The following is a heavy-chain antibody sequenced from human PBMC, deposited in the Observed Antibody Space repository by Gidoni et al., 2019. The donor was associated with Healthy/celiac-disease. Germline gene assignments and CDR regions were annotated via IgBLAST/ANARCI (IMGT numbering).Heavy chain of an antibody. Sequence: QVQLQQWGAGLLKPSETLSLTCAGYGGSFSGYYWSWIRQPPGKGLELIGEINHSGSTNYNPSLKSRVTISVDTSKNQFSLKLSSVTAADTAVYYCARLGRRAARPGWDSGVDYWGQGTLVTVSS. J-gene: IGHJ4*02. CDR1: GGSFSGYY. CDR2: INHSGST. D-gene: IGHD6-6*01. CDR3: ARLGRRAARPGWDSGVDY. V-gene: IGHV4-34*01.